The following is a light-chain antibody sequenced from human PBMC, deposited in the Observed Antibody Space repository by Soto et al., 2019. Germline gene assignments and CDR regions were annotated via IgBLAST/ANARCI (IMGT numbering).Light chain of an antibody. CDR2: AAS. V-gene: IGKV1-8*01. J-gene: IGKJ2*01. Sequence: IRMTQSPSSFSASTGDRVTITCRASQGISSYLAWYQQKPGKAPKLLIYAASTLQSGVPSRFSGSGSGTDFTLTISCLQSEDFATYYCQQYYSYPQTFGQGTKLEIK. CDR3: QQYYSYPQT. CDR1: QGISSY.